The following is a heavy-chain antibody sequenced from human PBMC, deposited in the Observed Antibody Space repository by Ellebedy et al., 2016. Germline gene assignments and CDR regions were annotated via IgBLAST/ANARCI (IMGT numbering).Heavy chain of an antibody. CDR3: ARGGRRNTAMVALWY. CDR1: GDTFSSYA. D-gene: IGHD5-18*01. V-gene: IGHV1-69*13. Sequence: SVKVSCXASGDTFSSYAISWVRQDPGQGLEWMGGIIPIFGTANYAQKFQGRVTITADESTSTAYMELSSLRSEDTAVYYCARGGRRNTAMVALWYWGQGTLVTVSS. J-gene: IGHJ4*02. CDR2: IIPIFGTA.